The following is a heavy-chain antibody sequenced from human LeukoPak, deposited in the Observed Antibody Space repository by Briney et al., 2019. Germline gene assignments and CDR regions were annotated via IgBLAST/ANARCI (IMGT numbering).Heavy chain of an antibody. Sequence: GGSLRLSCAASGFTFSDSYMSWIRQVPGKGLEWVSSISSGSTYIYNADSVQGRFTISRDNAKNSLYLQMNSLRAEDTAVYYCDASSGSYEDYWGQGTLVTVSS. CDR3: DASSGSYEDY. J-gene: IGHJ4*02. V-gene: IGHV3-11*04. CDR1: GFTFSDSY. CDR2: ISSGSTYI. D-gene: IGHD1-26*01.